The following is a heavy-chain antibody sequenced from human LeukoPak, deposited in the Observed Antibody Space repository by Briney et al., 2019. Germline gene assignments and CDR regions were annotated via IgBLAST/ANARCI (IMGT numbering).Heavy chain of an antibody. CDR1: GFTFSTNW. V-gene: IGHV3-74*01. Sequence: GGSLRLSCAASGFTFSTNWMHWVRQVPGKGLEWVSLIDPTGGFVIFADSVKGRFTASRDNARNRLYMEMNSLRVEDTAVYYCARDLIRGVVNNWGQGTLVTVSS. J-gene: IGHJ4*02. CDR2: IDPTGGFV. CDR3: ARDLIRGVVNN. D-gene: IGHD3-10*01.